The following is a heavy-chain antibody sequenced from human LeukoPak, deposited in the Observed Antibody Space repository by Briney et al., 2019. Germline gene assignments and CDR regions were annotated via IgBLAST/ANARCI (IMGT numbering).Heavy chain of an antibody. V-gene: IGHV3-30*02. J-gene: IGHJ3*02. CDR3: ARLPPPTNHPFDI. CDR1: GFTFSSYG. Sequence: GGSLRLSCAASGFTFSSYGMHWARPAPGKGLGWVAFIRYDGSNKYYADSVTRRFTISRDNYKNTLYLQLNSLRAEDTAVYYCARLPPPTNHPFDIWGEGTMVTVSS. CDR2: IRYDGSNK. D-gene: IGHD5-12*01.